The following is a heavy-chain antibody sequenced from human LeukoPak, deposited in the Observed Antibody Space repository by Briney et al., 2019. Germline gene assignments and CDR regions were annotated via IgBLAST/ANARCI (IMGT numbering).Heavy chain of an antibody. CDR1: TFTFSNAW. CDR2: IWYDGSNT. CDR3: ARGFLDFDS. Sequence: GGSLRLSCAASTFTFSNAWMSWVRQAPGKGLEWVALIWYDGSNTYYADSVKGRFTISRDDSKNTVYLQMNSLRAEDTALYYCARGFLDFDSWGQGTLVIVSS. J-gene: IGHJ4*02. D-gene: IGHD3-3*01. V-gene: IGHV3-33*08.